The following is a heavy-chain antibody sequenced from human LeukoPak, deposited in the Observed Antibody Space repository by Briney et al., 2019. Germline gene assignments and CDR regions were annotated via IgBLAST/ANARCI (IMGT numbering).Heavy chain of an antibody. CDR1: GYTFTTYG. V-gene: IGHV1-18*01. J-gene: IGHJ6*02. CDR3: ARVWYDSGNHLYFYYGLDV. D-gene: IGHD6-19*01. CDR2: VSAYSGDT. Sequence: ASVTVSCKASGYTFTTYGITWVRQAPGQGLEWMGWVSAYSGDTDYAQSLQGRVTMTTDTSTSKAYMELTTLRSDDTAVYYCARVWYDSGNHLYFYYGLDVWGQGTTVTVSS.